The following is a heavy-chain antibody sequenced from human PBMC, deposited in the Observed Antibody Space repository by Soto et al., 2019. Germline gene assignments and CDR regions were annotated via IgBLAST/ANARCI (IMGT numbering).Heavy chain of an antibody. CDR3: ARVNDSSGYSDYYYYYGMDV. CDR1: GGSISSGGYY. V-gene: IGHV4-31*03. CDR2: IYYSGST. Sequence: PSETLSLTCTVSGGSISSGGYYWSWIRQHPGKGLEWIGYIYYSGSTYYNPSLKSRVTISVDTSKNQFSLKLSSVTAADTAVYYCARVNDSSGYSDYYYYYGMDVWGQGTTVTVSS. J-gene: IGHJ6*02. D-gene: IGHD3-22*01.